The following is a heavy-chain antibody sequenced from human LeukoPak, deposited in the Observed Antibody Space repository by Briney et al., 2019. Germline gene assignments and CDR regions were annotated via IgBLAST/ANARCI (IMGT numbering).Heavy chain of an antibody. CDR3: ARHLEGPLLYCWFDP. Sequence: GESLKISCKGSGYSFTSYWIGWVRQMPGKGLEWMGIIYPGDSDTRYSPSFQGQVTISADKSISTAYLQWSSLKASDTAMYYCARHLEGPLLYCWFDPWGQGTLVTVSS. CDR1: GYSFTSYW. D-gene: IGHD2-2*02. J-gene: IGHJ5*02. CDR2: IYPGDSDT. V-gene: IGHV5-51*01.